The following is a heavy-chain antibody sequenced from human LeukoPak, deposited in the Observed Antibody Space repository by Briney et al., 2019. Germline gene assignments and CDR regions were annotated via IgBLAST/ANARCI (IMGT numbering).Heavy chain of an antibody. CDR1: GGSISSSSYN. J-gene: IGHJ4*02. D-gene: IGHD2/OR15-2a*01. CDR3: ARHDRIIASPLV. Sequence: PSETLSLTCIVSGGSISSSSYNWGWIRQPPGKGLEWIGGIYYSGTTYYNPSLKSRLTISVDTSKNQFSLNLSSVTAADTAVYYCARHDRIIASPLVWGQGILVTVSS. CDR2: IYYSGTT. V-gene: IGHV4-39*01.